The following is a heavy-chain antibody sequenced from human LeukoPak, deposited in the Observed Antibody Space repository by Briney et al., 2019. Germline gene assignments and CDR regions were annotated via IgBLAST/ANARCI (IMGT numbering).Heavy chain of an antibody. Sequence: PGGSLRLSCAASGFTFSSYSMNWVRQAPGKGLEWVSSISSSSSYIYYADSVKGRFTIPRDNAKNSLYLQMNSLRAEDTAVYYCARDMGYSSGWYDYWGQGTLVTVSS. J-gene: IGHJ4*02. D-gene: IGHD6-19*01. CDR2: ISSSSSYI. CDR1: GFTFSSYS. V-gene: IGHV3-21*01. CDR3: ARDMGYSSGWYDY.